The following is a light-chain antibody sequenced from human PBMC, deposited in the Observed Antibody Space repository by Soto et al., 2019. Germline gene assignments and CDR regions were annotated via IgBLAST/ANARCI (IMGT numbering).Light chain of an antibody. CDR3: QQFNSYPIT. V-gene: IGKV1-5*01. Sequence: DIQMTQSPAILWASLGDRAMITGRARQAISSSSTCYQQQRGTAPKLLIDEASSFESRVPSRISSSASGTESTLSIGSLQPDDFATYFRQQFNSYPITFGQGTRLEIK. CDR2: EAS. J-gene: IGKJ5*01. CDR1: QAISSS.